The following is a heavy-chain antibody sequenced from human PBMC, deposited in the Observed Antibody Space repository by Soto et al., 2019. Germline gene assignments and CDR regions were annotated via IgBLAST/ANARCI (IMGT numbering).Heavy chain of an antibody. CDR2: IYYSGST. D-gene: IGHD1-26*01. Sequence: SETMSHTCSVAGGSSSSSSYYWGWIRQPPGKGLEWIGSIYYSGSTYYNPSLKSRVTISVDTSKNQFSLKLSSVTAADTAVYYCARQGSGSYYDVDYYYYGMDVRGQGTTVTVSS. CDR3: ARQGSGSYYDVDYYYYGMDV. J-gene: IGHJ6*02. V-gene: IGHV4-39*01. CDR1: GGSSSSSSYY.